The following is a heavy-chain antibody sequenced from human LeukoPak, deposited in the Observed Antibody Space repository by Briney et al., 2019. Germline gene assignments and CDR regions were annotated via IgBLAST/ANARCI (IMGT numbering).Heavy chain of an antibody. D-gene: IGHD5-24*01. Sequence: PGGSLRLSCAGSGFTFSTYEMHWVRQAPGKGLEWLSYISRSGSTKHYTDSVKGRFTISRDKAKNSLYLQMNSLRDEDTAVYYCVREMELVDMSTMIPGGAFDIWGQGTAVTVSS. V-gene: IGHV3-48*03. CDR2: ISRSGSTK. CDR1: GFTFSTYE. CDR3: VREMELVDMSTMIPGGAFDI. J-gene: IGHJ3*02.